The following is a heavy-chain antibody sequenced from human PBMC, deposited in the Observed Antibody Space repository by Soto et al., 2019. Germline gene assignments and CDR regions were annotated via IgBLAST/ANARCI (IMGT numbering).Heavy chain of an antibody. CDR3: ARSTSYYDILTGPLYYMDV. CDR1: GFTVSSNY. D-gene: IGHD3-9*01. Sequence: EVQLVEAGGGLVQPGGSLRLSCAASGFTVSSNYMSWVRQAPGQGLEWVSVIYSGGSTYYADYVKGRFTISRDNSKNTLYLQMNSLRAEDTAVYYCARSTSYYDILTGPLYYMDVWGKGTTVTVSS. V-gene: IGHV3-66*01. CDR2: IYSGGST. J-gene: IGHJ6*03.